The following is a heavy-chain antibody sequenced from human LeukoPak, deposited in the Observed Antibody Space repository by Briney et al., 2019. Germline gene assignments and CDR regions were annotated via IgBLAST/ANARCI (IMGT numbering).Heavy chain of an antibody. CDR3: ARGYDFWSGYYEKKNWFDP. CDR2: MNPNSGNT. Sequence: GASVKVSCKASGYTFTSYDINWVRQATGQGLEWMGWMNPNSGNTGYAQKFQGRVTMTRNTSISTAYVELSSLRYEDTAVYYCARGYDFWSGYYEKKNWFDPWGQGTLVTVSS. J-gene: IGHJ5*02. D-gene: IGHD3-3*01. V-gene: IGHV1-8*01. CDR1: GYTFTSYD.